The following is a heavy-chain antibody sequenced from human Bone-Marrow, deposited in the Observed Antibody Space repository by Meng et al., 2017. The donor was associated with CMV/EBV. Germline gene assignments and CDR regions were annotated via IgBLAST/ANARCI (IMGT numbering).Heavy chain of an antibody. D-gene: IGHD1-26*01. Sequence: GESLKISCAASGFTFSSYGMHWVRQAPGKGLEWVAFIWYDGSNKYYADSVKGRFTISRDNSKNTLYLQMNSLRAEDTAVYYCARVDRGASGYWGQGTLVTVSS. CDR2: IWYDGSNK. CDR1: GFTFSSYG. J-gene: IGHJ4*02. V-gene: IGHV3-30*02. CDR3: ARVDRGASGY.